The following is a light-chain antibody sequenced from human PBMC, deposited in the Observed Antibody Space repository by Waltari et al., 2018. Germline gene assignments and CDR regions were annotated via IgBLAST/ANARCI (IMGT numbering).Light chain of an antibody. CDR3: AAWDDNLTGAL. J-gene: IGLJ3*02. CDR2: QNK. CDR1: SSNIGGNF. V-gene: IGLV1-47*01. Sequence: SVLTQPPSASGTPGQTVTIPCSGSSSNIGGNFVYWYQQLPGMAPQLLISQNKQRPSGAPDRFSGSTPGTSAALAISGLRSDDEAEYYCAAWDDNLTGALFGGGTKVTVL.